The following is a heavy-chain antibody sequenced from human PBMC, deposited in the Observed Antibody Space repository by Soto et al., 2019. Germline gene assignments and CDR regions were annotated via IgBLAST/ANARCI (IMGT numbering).Heavy chain of an antibody. D-gene: IGHD3-22*01. CDR2: VSTNDDRT. CDR1: CYTFTAYG. V-gene: IGHV1-18*01. J-gene: IGHJ4*02. Sequence: QVQMVQSGPEVKMPGASVKVSCKTSCYTFTAYGLAWLRQAPGQRHEWMGWVSTNDDRTNYARKFQGRVTMTTDRSTTTTSMELRSLGTDDTAVYYCARERNTKSSAYYSFAFWGQGTLVTVSS. CDR3: ARERNTKSSAYYSFAF.